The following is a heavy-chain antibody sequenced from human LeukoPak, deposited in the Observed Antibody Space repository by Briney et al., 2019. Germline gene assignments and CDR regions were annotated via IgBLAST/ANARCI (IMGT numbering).Heavy chain of an antibody. CDR1: GASVRSQY. Sequence: SETLSLTCTVSGASVRSQYWSWIRQPPGKGLEWIGNVFHNGDSSCAPSLTSRVTMSVDTSKNQFSLNLNSVTAADTAVYYCASKPIVPASQGNYFDTWGQGILVTVSS. D-gene: IGHD2-2*01. V-gene: IGHV4-59*02. CDR3: ASKPIVPASQGNYFDT. CDR2: VFHNGDS. J-gene: IGHJ5*02.